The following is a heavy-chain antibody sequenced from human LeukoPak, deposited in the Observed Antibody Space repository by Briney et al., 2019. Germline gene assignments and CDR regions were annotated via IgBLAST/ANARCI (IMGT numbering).Heavy chain of an antibody. CDR2: IKQDGSEK. CDR1: GSTFSRYW. D-gene: IGHD3-16*01. Sequence: GRSLRLSCAASGSTFSRYWMSWVRQAPGKGLEWVANIKQDGSEKYYADSVKGRFTISRDNAKNSLYVQVNSLRAEDTAVYYCARGGSRLLTSYIFDYWGQGTLVTVSS. CDR3: ARGGSRLLTSYIFDY. J-gene: IGHJ4*02. V-gene: IGHV3-7*01.